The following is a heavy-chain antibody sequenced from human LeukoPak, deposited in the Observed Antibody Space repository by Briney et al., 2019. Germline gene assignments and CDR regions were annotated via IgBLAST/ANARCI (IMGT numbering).Heavy chain of an antibody. CDR2: INSDGRST. CDR3: VRGADTGYSSDS. D-gene: IGHD3-9*01. V-gene: IGHV3-74*01. CDR1: GFTFSRYW. Sequence: GGSLRLSCVASGFTFSRYWMHWVRQAPGKGLVWVSRINSDGRSTNYADSVKGRFSISRDNVENTLYLQMNSLRVEDTAVYYCVRGADTGYSSDSWGQGTLVTVSS. J-gene: IGHJ4*02.